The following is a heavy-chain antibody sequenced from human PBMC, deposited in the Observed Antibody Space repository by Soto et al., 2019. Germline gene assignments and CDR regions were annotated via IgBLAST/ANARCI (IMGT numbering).Heavy chain of an antibody. D-gene: IGHD3-10*01. CDR1: GGSFSGYY. J-gene: IGHJ6*02. CDR2: INHSGST. Sequence: SETLSLTCAVYGGSFSGYYWGWIRQPPGKGLEWIGEINHSGSTNYNPSLKSRVTISVDTSKNQFSLKLSSVTAADTAVYYCARGAGTWFGATGVYGMDVWGQGTTVTVSS. V-gene: IGHV4-34*01. CDR3: ARGAGTWFGATGVYGMDV.